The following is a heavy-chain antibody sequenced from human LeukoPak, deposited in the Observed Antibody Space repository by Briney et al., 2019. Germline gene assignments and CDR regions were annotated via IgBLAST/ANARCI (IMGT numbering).Heavy chain of an antibody. J-gene: IGHJ6*03. CDR2: ISGSGGST. CDR1: GFTFSSYA. CDR3: AKDFDGSTWFGRHYMDV. Sequence: GGSLRLSCAASGFTFSSYAMCWVRQAPGKGLEWVSGISGSGGSTYYLDSVKGRFTISRDNSKNTLYLQMNSLRAEDTAVYYCAKDFDGSTWFGRHYMDVWGKGTAVPVSS. V-gene: IGHV3-23*01. D-gene: IGHD6-13*01.